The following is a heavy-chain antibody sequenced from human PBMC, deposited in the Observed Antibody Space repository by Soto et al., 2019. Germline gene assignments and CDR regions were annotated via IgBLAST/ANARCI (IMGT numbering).Heavy chain of an antibody. CDR2: ISGGGGTT. Sequence: GGSLRLSCAASGFTFSNYAMSWARQAPGKGLEWVSIISGGGGTTYYADSVKGRFTISRDNSKNTVHLQINSLRVEDTAVYYCAKQAGYSSDPFDYWGQGTLVTVYS. CDR3: AKQAGYSSDPFDY. J-gene: IGHJ4*02. CDR1: GFTFSNYA. D-gene: IGHD6-19*01. V-gene: IGHV3-23*01.